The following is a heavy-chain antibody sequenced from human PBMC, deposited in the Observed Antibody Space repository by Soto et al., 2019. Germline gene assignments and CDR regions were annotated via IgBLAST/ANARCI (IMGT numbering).Heavy chain of an antibody. Sequence: SETLSLTCAVYGGSFSGYYWSWIRQPPGKGLEWIGEINHSGSTNYNPSLKSRVTISVDTSKNQFSLKLSSVTAADTAVYYCARGATKKYYYGSGSHMFDPWGQGTLVTVSS. CDR2: INHSGST. V-gene: IGHV4-34*01. CDR1: GGSFSGYY. J-gene: IGHJ5*02. CDR3: ARGATKKYYYGSGSHMFDP. D-gene: IGHD3-10*01.